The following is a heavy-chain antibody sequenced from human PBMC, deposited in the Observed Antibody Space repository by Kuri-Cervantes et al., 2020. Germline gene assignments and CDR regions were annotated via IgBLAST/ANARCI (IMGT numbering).Heavy chain of an antibody. Sequence: ETLSLTCAASGFTFSSYSMNWVRQAPGKGLEWVSSISSSSSYIYYADSVKGRFTISRDNAKNSLYLQMNSLRAEDTAVYYCARGRQWLIDYWGQGTLVTVSS. J-gene: IGHJ4*02. V-gene: IGHV3-21*01. D-gene: IGHD6-19*01. CDR2: ISSSSSYI. CDR3: ARGRQWLIDY. CDR1: GFTFSSYS.